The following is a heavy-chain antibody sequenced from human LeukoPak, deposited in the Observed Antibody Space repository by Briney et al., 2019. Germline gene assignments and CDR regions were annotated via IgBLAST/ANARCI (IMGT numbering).Heavy chain of an antibody. CDR2: IHRSGSP. J-gene: IGHJ4*02. CDR3: AREILGGFNPGAY. CDR1: LDSTTSNF. D-gene: IGHD1-14*01. V-gene: IGHV4-4*02. Sequence: PSEALSLTCTVSLDSTTSNFWSWVRQPPGKGLEWIGEIHRSGSPNYNPSLQSRVTISIDRSRNQIVLELSSVTAADTAVYYCAREILGGFNPGAYWGQGTLVTVSS.